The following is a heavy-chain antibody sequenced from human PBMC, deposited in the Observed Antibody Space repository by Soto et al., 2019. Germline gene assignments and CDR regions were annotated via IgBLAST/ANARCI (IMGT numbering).Heavy chain of an antibody. D-gene: IGHD3-22*01. CDR2: ISSSGSTI. Sequence: GGSLRLSCAASGFTFSSYEMNWFRQAPGKGLEWVSYISSSGSTIYYADSVKGRFTISRDNAKNSLYLQMNSLRAEDTAVYYCARSDSSGYPFDYWGQGTLVTVSS. V-gene: IGHV3-48*03. J-gene: IGHJ4*02. CDR1: GFTFSSYE. CDR3: ARSDSSGYPFDY.